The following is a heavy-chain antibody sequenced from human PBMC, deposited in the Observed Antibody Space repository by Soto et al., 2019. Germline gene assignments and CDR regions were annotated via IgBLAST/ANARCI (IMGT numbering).Heavy chain of an antibody. CDR3: TRYYYDSSGYYLS. J-gene: IGHJ5*02. CDR2: IRGETNGGTA. D-gene: IGHD3-22*01. CDR1: GFNFANYA. Sequence: GGSLRLSCTGSGFNFANYALTWVRQAPGKGLEWVGFIRGETNGGTADYAASLKGRITISRDDSKSIAYLEINSLQTEDTAVYYCTRYYYDSSGYYLSWAPGPLGTVSS. V-gene: IGHV3-49*04.